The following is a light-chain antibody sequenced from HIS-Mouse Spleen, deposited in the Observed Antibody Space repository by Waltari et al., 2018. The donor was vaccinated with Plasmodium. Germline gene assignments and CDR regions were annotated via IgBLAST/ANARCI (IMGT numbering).Light chain of an antibody. CDR1: QSIISY. Sequence: DIQMTQSPSSLSASVGDRFTITCRASQSIISYLNWYQQKPGKTPKILIYAASSLQSGVPSRFSGSGSGTDFTLTISSLQPEDVATYYCQQSYSTWTFGQGTKVEIK. J-gene: IGKJ1*01. CDR3: QQSYSTWT. CDR2: AAS. V-gene: IGKV1-39*01.